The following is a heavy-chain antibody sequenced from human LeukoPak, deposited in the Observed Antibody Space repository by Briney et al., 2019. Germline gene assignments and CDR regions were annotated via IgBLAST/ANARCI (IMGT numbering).Heavy chain of an antibody. CDR2: IIPIFGTA. J-gene: IGHJ6*03. CDR1: GGTFSSYA. Sequence: SVKVSCKASGGTFSSYAISWVRQAPGQGLEWMGGIIPIFGTANYAQKFQGRVTITADESTSTAYMELSSLRSEDTAVYYCASGSSGWYELYYYHYYMDVWGKGTTVTVSS. D-gene: IGHD6-19*01. CDR3: ASGSSGWYELYYYHYYMDV. V-gene: IGHV1-69*01.